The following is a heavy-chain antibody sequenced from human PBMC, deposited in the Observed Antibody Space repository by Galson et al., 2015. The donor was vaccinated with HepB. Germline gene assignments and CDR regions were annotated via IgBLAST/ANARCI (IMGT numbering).Heavy chain of an antibody. CDR3: AKEVMEGSSWPRSLYYYGMDV. CDR2: TSCDETYK. CDR1: GFNFNTYS. Sequence: SLRLSCAASGFNFNTYSMHWVRLAPGKGLEWVAVTSCDETYKYYGESVKGRFTISRDNSKTTLYLQMNSLRPEDTGVYFCAKEVMEGSSWPRSLYYYGMDVWGQGTTVTVSS. J-gene: IGHJ6*02. V-gene: IGHV3-30*04. D-gene: IGHD6-13*01.